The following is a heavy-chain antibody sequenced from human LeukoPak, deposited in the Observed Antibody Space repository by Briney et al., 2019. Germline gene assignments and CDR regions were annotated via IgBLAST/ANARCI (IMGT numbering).Heavy chain of an antibody. V-gene: IGHV1-69*05. J-gene: IGHJ6*03. Sequence: SVKVSCKASGGTFSSYAISWVRQAPGQGLEWMGGIIPIFGTANYAQKFQGRVTITTDESTSTAYMELSSLRSEDTAVCYCATVAGYYYYYYMDVWGKGTTVTVSS. D-gene: IGHD6-19*01. CDR3: ATVAGYYYYYYMDV. CDR1: GGTFSSYA. CDR2: IIPIFGTA.